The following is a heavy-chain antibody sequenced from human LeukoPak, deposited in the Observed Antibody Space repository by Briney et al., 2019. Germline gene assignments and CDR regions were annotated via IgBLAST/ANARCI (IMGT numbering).Heavy chain of an antibody. CDR1: GLTFSSYA. Sequence: GGSPRLSCAASGLTFSSYAMSWVRQAPGKGLEWVSAISGSGGSTYYADSVKGRFTISRDNSKNTLYLQMNSLRAEDTAVYYCAKQRNGYCSSTSCYANYFDYWGQGTLVTVSS. CDR2: ISGSGGST. J-gene: IGHJ4*02. CDR3: AKQRNGYCSSTSCYANYFDY. D-gene: IGHD2-2*03. V-gene: IGHV3-23*01.